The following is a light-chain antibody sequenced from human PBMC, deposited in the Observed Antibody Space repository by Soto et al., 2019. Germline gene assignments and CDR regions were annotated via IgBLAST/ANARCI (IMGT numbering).Light chain of an antibody. J-gene: IGLJ2*01. V-gene: IGLV2-14*01. CDR1: SSDVGDYNY. CDR3: RSYTSSTPPDVV. Sequence: QSALTQPVSVSGSPGQSITISCTGTSSDVGDYNYVSWYQQHPGKAPKLMIYDVTNRPSGVSNRFSGSKSGNTASLTISGLQAEDEADYYCRSYTSSTPPDVVFGGGTKLTVL. CDR2: DVT.